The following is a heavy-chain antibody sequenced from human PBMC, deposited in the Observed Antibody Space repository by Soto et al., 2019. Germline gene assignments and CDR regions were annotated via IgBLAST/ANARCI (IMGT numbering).Heavy chain of an antibody. CDR2: IYYSGST. J-gene: IGHJ4*02. CDR1: GGSISSYY. V-gene: IGHV4-59*01. Sequence: SETLSLTCTVSGGSISSYYWSWIRQPPGKGLEWIGYIYYSGSTNYNPSLKSRVTISVDTSKNQFSLKLCSVTAADTAVYYCARARLGSRGYPYYFDYWGQGTLVTSPQ. D-gene: IGHD3-22*01. CDR3: ARARLGSRGYPYYFDY.